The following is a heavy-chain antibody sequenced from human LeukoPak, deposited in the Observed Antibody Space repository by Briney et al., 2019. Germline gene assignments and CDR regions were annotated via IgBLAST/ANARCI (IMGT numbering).Heavy chain of an antibody. V-gene: IGHV4-59*08. D-gene: IGHD3-22*01. CDR3: ARTSLYYYDSSGYSLAGEYFQH. J-gene: IGHJ1*01. CDR2: IYYSGST. Sequence: SETLSLTCTVSGGSISSYYWSWIRQPPGKGPEWIGYIYYSGSTNYNPSLKSRVTISVDTSKNQFSLKLSSVTAADTAVYYCARTSLYYYDSSGYSLAGEYFQHWGQGTLVTVSS. CDR1: GGSISSYY.